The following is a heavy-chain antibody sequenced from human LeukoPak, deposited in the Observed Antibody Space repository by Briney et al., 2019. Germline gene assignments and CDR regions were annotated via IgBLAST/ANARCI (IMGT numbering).Heavy chain of an antibody. CDR3: ARVCDLEYSSSASFDY. D-gene: IGHD6-6*01. J-gene: IGHJ4*02. V-gene: IGHV3-7*01. CDR2: IKQDGSEK. Sequence: PGGSLRLSCAASGFTFSSYWMTWVRQAPGKGLEWVVNIKQDGSEKYYVASGKGRFTISRDNAKNSLYLQMNSLRAEDTAVYYCARVCDLEYSSSASFDYWGQGTLVTVSS. CDR1: GFTFSSYW.